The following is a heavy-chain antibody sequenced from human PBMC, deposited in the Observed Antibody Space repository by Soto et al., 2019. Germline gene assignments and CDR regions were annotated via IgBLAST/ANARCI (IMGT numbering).Heavy chain of an antibody. CDR1: GGSISSSSYY. CDR2: IYYSGST. J-gene: IGHJ4*02. CDR3: ARLADYGGFY. Sequence: PSETLSLTCTVSGGSISSSSYYWGWIRQPPGKGLEWIGSIYYSGSTYYNPSLKSRVTISVDTSKNQFSLKLSSVTAADTAVYYCARLADYGGFYWGQGPLVTVSS. V-gene: IGHV4-39*01. D-gene: IGHD4-17*01.